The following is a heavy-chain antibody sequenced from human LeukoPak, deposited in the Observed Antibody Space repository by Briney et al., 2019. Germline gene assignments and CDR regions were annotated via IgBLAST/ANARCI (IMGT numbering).Heavy chain of an antibody. CDR3: ARVEMASEVYAFDI. D-gene: IGHD5-24*01. Sequence: VASVKVSCKASGGTFSSYAISWVRQAPGQGLEWMGWISAYNGNTNYAQKLQGRVTMTTDTSTSTAYMELRSLRSDDTAVYYCARVEMASEVYAFDIWGQGTMVTVSS. J-gene: IGHJ3*02. V-gene: IGHV1-18*01. CDR2: ISAYNGNT. CDR1: GGTFSSYA.